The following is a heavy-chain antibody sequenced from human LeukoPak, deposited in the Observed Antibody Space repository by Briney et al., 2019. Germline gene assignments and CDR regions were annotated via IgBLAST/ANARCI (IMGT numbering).Heavy chain of an antibody. Sequence: SETLSLTCTVSGGSISSYYWSWIRQPPGKGLEWLGYTYYSGSTNYNPSLKSRVTISVDTSNDHFSLKLSSVTAADTAVYYCARGGSYGSGSYGVDYWGQGTLVTVSS. CDR1: GGSISSYY. CDR2: TYYSGST. CDR3: ARGGSYGSGSYGVDY. D-gene: IGHD3-10*01. V-gene: IGHV4-59*08. J-gene: IGHJ4*02.